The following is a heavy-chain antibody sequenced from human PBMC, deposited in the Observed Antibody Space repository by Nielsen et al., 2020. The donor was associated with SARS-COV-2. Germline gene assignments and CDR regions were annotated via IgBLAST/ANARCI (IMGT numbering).Heavy chain of an antibody. V-gene: IGHV1-2*06. CDR1: GYTFTSYA. J-gene: IGHJ6*02. CDR3: ARARATIFGLVMSYGMDV. D-gene: IGHD3/OR15-3a*01. Sequence: ASVKVSCKASGYTFTSYAMNWVRQAPGQGLEWMGRINPYSGGTNYAQKFQGTVTKTRDASISTVYMELTSDDTAVYYCARARATIFGLVMSYGMDVWGQGTTVAVSS. CDR2: INPYSGGT.